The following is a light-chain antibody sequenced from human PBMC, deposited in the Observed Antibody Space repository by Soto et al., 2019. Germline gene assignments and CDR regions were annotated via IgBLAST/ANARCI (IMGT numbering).Light chain of an antibody. CDR3: TSYTSSITYV. Sequence: QSVLTQPPSASGSPGQSVTISCTGTSSDVGGYQYVSWYQQYPGKAPKLMIYAVNKRPSGVPDRFSGSRSGNTASLTVSGLQAEDEADYYCTSYTSSITYVFGTGTKVTVL. CDR2: AVN. J-gene: IGLJ1*01. V-gene: IGLV2-8*01. CDR1: SSDVGGYQY.